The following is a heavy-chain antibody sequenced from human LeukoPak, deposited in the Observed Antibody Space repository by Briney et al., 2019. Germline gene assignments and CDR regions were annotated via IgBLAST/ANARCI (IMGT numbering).Heavy chain of an antibody. V-gene: IGHV4-39*07. D-gene: IGHD6-13*01. CDR2: INHSGST. CDR1: GGSISSSSYY. CDR3: ARVRPPGIAAAGTCLDY. J-gene: IGHJ4*02. Sequence: SETLSLTCTVSGGSISSSSYYWGWIRQPPGKGLEWIGEINHSGSTNYNPSLKSRVTISVDTSKNQFSLKLSSVTAADTAVYYCARVRPPGIAAAGTCLDYWGQGTLVTVSS.